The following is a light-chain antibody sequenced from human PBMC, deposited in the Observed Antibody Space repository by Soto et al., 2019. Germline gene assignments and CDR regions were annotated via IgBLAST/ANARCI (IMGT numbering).Light chain of an antibody. V-gene: IGKV1-9*01. CDR3: QQLNSYPQT. CDR2: AAS. CDR1: QDISSY. Sequence: IQLTQSPSSLSASVGDRVTITCRASQDISSYLAWSQQKPGKAPKLLIYAASTLQTGVPSRFSGSGSGTDFTLTISSPQPEDFANYYCQQLNSYPQTFGQGTKVEIK. J-gene: IGKJ1*01.